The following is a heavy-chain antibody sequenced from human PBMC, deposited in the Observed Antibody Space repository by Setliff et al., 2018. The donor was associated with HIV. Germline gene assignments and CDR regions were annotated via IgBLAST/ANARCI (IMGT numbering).Heavy chain of an antibody. Sequence: ASVKVSCKASGYTFTDYYIHWVRQAPGQGLEWMGWINSASGGTNYAQNFQVRVTVTRDTSINTAYVELNSLKSDDTAVYYCARDYLHVFDIWGQWTMVTVSS. CDR3: ARDYLHVFDI. V-gene: IGHV1-2*02. CDR1: GYTFTDYY. J-gene: IGHJ3*02. CDR2: INSASGGT.